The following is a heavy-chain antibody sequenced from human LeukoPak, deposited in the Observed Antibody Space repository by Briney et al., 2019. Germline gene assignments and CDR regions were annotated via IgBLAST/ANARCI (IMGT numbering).Heavy chain of an antibody. J-gene: IGHJ4*02. V-gene: IGHV4-59*01. Sequence: PSETLSLTCTVSGGSISSYYWSWIRQPPGEGLEWIGYIYYSGSTNYNPSLKSRVTISVDTSKNQFSLKLSSVTAADTAVYYCARHGGILIGYYSFDYWGQGTLVTVSS. CDR1: GGSISSYY. CDR3: ARHGGILIGYYSFDY. D-gene: IGHD3-9*01. CDR2: IYYSGST.